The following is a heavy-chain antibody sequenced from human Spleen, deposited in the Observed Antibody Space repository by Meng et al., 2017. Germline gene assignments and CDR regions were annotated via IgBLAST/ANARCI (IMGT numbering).Heavy chain of an antibody. CDR3: GRQSHRPNWGSSPFDH. D-gene: IGHD7-27*01. CDR1: GYSFTSYW. V-gene: IGHV5-51*01. J-gene: IGHJ4*02. Sequence: GESLKISCKGSGYSFTSYWIGWVRQMPGKGLEWMGIIYPGDSDTRYSPSFQGQVTISADKSISTAYLQWSSLKASDTAMYYCGRQSHRPNWGSSPFDHWGQGTLVTVSS. CDR2: IYPGDSDT.